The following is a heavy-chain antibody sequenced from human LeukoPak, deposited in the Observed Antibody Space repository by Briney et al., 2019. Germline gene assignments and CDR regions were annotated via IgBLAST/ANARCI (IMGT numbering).Heavy chain of an antibody. CDR3: ARGGFAYFDY. Sequence: GGSLRLSCAASGFTFSSYWVSWVRQAPGKGLEWVANIKQDGSEKYYVESVKGRFTISRDNAKNSLYLQMNSLRAEGTVVYYCARGGFAYFDYWGQGTLVTVSS. J-gene: IGHJ4*02. CDR2: IKQDGSEK. V-gene: IGHV3-7*01. CDR1: GFTFSSYW.